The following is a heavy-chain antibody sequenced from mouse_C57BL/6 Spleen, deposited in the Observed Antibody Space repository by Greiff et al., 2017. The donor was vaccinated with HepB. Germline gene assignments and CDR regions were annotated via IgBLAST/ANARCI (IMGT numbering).Heavy chain of an antibody. CDR2: ISYDGSN. Sequence: ESGPGLVKPSQSLSLTCSVTGYSITSGYYWNWIRQFPENKLEWMGYISYDGSNNYNPSLKNRISITRDTSKNQFFLKLNSVTTEDTATYYCARGAWFDYWGQGTTLTVSS. V-gene: IGHV3-6*01. CDR1: GYSITSGYY. J-gene: IGHJ2*01. CDR3: ARGAWFDY.